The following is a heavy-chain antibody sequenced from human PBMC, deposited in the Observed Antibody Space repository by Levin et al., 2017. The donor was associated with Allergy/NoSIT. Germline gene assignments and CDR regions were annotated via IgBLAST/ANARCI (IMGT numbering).Heavy chain of an antibody. V-gene: IGHV3-30-3*01. D-gene: IGHD6-19*01. CDR3: ARSRLYSSGWLYFDY. CDR1: GFTFSSYA. J-gene: IGHJ4*02. CDR2: ISYDGSNK. Sequence: GGSLRLSCAASGFTFSSYAMHWVRQAPGKGLEWVAVISYDGSNKYYADSVKGRFTISRDNSKNTLYLQMNSLRAEDTAVYYCARSRLYSSGWLYFDYWGQGTLVTVSS.